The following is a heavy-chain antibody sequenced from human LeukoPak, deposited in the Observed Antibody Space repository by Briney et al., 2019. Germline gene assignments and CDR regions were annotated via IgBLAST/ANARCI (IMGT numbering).Heavy chain of an antibody. CDR1: GFTFSNYA. D-gene: IGHD6-19*01. V-gene: IGHV3-23*01. J-gene: IGHJ4*02. CDR3: AKFTRSGWSVAY. CDR2: IRGSGGST. Sequence: GGSLRLSCAASGFTFSNYAMNWVRQAPGKGLEWVSTIRGSGGSTYYADSVKGRFTISRDNSKSTLYLQMNSLRAEETAVYYCAKFTRSGWSVAYWGQGTLVTVS.